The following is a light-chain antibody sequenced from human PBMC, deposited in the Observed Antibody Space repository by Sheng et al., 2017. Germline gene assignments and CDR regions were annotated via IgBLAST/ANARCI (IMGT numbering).Light chain of an antibody. CDR3: QQYGSSPPHT. V-gene: IGKV3-20*01. Sequence: EIVLTQSPGTLSLSPGERATLSCRASQSVSSNYLAWYQHKPGQAPRLLIFGASSRATGVPDRFSGSGSGTDFALTINSLEPEDFALYYCQQYGSSPPHTFGQGTNLEI. CDR2: GAS. CDR1: QSVSSNY. J-gene: IGKJ2*01.